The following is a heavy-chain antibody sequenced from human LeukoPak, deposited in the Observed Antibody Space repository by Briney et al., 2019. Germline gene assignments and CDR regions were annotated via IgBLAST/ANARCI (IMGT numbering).Heavy chain of an antibody. CDR1: GFTFSNYN. CDR3: ARGCGGDCYGWLDP. J-gene: IGHJ5*02. Sequence: PGGSLRLSCAASGFTFSNYNMNWVRQAPGKGLEWVAVIWYDGSKKYYADSVKGRFTISRDNSNTLYLQMNILRAEDTAVYYCARGCGGDCYGWLDPWGQGTLVTVSS. D-gene: IGHD2-21*02. V-gene: IGHV3-33*08. CDR2: IWYDGSKK.